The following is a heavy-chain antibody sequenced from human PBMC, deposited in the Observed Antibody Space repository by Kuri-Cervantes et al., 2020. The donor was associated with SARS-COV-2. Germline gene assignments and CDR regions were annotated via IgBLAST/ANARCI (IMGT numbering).Heavy chain of an antibody. Sequence: GESLKISCAASEFIFSRYSMNWVRQAPGKGLEWISYISSISSTIHYAESVKGRFTISRDNAKNLLFLEMNSLRAEDTAVYYCATLLLSDLHYAMDVWGQGTTVTVSS. CDR2: ISSISSTI. J-gene: IGHJ6*02. CDR3: ATLLLSDLHYAMDV. CDR1: EFIFSRYS. V-gene: IGHV3-48*01. D-gene: IGHD2-21*01.